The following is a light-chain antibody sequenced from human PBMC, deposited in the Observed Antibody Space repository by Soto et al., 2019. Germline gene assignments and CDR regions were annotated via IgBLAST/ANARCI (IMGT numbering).Light chain of an antibody. CDR3: QQVNTSPLT. V-gene: IGKV1-9*01. CDR1: QGISSF. J-gene: IGKJ4*01. CDR2: AAS. Sequence: DIQLTQSPSFLSASVGDRVTITCRASQGISSFLAWYQQKPGKAPKLPIYAASTLQSGVPSRFSGSGSGTEFTLTISSLQPEDFATYYCQQVNTSPLTFGGGTKVEI.